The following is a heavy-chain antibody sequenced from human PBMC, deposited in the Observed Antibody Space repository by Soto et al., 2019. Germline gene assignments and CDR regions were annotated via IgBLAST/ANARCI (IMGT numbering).Heavy chain of an antibody. Sequence: GGSLRLSCAASGFTFSSYAMSWVRQAPGKGLEWVSAISGSGDSTYDADSVKGRFTISRDNSKNTLYLQMNSLRAEDTAVYYCAKGIYSYGYNSFDYWSQGTLVTVSS. V-gene: IGHV3-23*01. CDR1: GFTFSSYA. D-gene: IGHD5-18*01. J-gene: IGHJ4*02. CDR2: ISGSGDST. CDR3: AKGIYSYGYNSFDY.